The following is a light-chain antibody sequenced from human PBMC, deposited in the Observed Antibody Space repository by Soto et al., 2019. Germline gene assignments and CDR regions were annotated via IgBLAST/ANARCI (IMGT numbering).Light chain of an antibody. CDR2: DVS. Sequence: QSVLTQPASVSGSPGQSITISCTGTSSDVGGYNYVSWYQQHPGKAPKLMIYDVSNRPSGVSNRFSGSKSGNTASLTISGLQAADEADYYCSSYTSSSLHVFGTGTKLTVL. V-gene: IGLV2-14*03. J-gene: IGLJ1*01. CDR3: SSYTSSSLHV. CDR1: SSDVGGYNY.